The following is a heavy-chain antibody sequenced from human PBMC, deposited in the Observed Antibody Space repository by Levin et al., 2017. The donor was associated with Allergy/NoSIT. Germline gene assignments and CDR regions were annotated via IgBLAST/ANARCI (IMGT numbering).Heavy chain of an antibody. CDR3: AQMKQVVRRFDY. Sequence: SGPTLVKPTQTLTLTCTFSGFSLSTSGMCVSWIRQPPGKALEWLARIDWDDDKYYSTSLRTRLTISKDTSKNQVVLTMTNMDPVDTATYYCAQMKQVVRRFDYWGQGTLVTVSS. J-gene: IGHJ4*02. D-gene: IGHD3-10*01. CDR1: GFSLSTSGMC. V-gene: IGHV2-70*11. CDR2: IDWDDDK.